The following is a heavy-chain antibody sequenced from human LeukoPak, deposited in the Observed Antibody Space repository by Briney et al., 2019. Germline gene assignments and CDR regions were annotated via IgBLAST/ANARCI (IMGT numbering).Heavy chain of an antibody. CDR2: IIPIFGTA. V-gene: IGHV1-69*13. CDR1: GGTFSSYA. Sequence: SVKVSCKASGGTFSSYAISWVRQDPGQGLEWMGGIIPIFGTANYAQKFQGRVTITADESTSTAYMELSSLRSEDTAVYYCARDGPRGNYMDVWGKGTTVTVSS. D-gene: IGHD3-10*01. CDR3: ARDGPRGNYMDV. J-gene: IGHJ6*03.